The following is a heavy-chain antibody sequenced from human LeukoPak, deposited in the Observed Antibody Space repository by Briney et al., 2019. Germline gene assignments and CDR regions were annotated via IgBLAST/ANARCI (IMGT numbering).Heavy chain of an antibody. CDR2: ISSSGSTI. CDR3: ARPSRPYRSSEYFQH. Sequence: GGSLRLSCAASGFTFSSYEMNWVRQVPGKGLEWISYISSSGSTIYFADSVKGRFTISRDNAKNSLYLQMNSLRAEDTAIYYCARPSRPYRSSEYFQHWGQGTLVIVSS. V-gene: IGHV3-48*03. D-gene: IGHD6-13*01. CDR1: GFTFSSYE. J-gene: IGHJ1*01.